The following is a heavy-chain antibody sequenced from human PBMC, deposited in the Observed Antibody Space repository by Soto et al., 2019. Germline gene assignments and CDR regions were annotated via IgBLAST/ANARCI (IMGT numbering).Heavy chain of an antibody. CDR1: GGTFSSYA. D-gene: IGHD1-26*01. V-gene: IGHV1-69*05. CDR3: VRAGVGATPTYNWFDP. J-gene: IGHJ5*02. CDR2: IIPIFGTA. Sequence: QVQLVQSGAEVKKPGSSVKVSCKASGGTFSSYAISWVRQAPGQGLEWMGGIIPIFGTANYAQKFQGRVTINXADXPXSAYMALSSLRSEETAVYYCVRAGVGATPTYNWFDPWGQGTLVTVSS.